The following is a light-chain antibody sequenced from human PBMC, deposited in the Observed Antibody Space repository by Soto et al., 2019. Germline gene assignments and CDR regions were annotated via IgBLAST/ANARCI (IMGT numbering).Light chain of an antibody. CDR2: GAS. Sequence: EIVMTQSPATLSVSPGERATLSCRASQSVSSNLAWYQQKPGQAPRLLFYGASTRATGIPARFSGSGSGTDFTLTISSLQSEDFAVYYCPQDNNWLWTVGQGTKVEIK. V-gene: IGKV3-15*01. CDR1: QSVSSN. J-gene: IGKJ1*01. CDR3: PQDNNWLWT.